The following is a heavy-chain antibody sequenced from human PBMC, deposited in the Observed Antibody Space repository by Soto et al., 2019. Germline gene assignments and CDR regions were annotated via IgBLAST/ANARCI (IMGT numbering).Heavy chain of an antibody. CDR1: GYTFTSYG. V-gene: IGHV1-18*04. D-gene: IGHD3-3*01. J-gene: IGHJ6*02. Sequence: ASVKVSCKASGYTFTSYGISWVRQAPGQGLEWMGWISAYNGNTNYAQKLQGRVTMTTDTSTSTAYMELRSLRSDDTAVYYCARDRPSPPYYDFWSGYYHYYYYGMDVWG. CDR2: ISAYNGNT. CDR3: ARDRPSPPYYDFWSGYYHYYYYGMDV.